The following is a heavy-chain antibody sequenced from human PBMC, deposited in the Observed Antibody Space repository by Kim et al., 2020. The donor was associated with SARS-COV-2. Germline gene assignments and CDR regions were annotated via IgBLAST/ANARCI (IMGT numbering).Heavy chain of an antibody. CDR1: GVTFSDYY. D-gene: IGHD3-10*01. J-gene: IGHJ4*02. CDR2: ISPSGSAM. V-gene: IGHV3-11*04. Sequence: GGSLRLSCAASGVTFSDYYMTWIRRAPGKGLEWVSYISPSGSAMNYADSVKGRFTISRDNAKNSLYLQMNSLRVEDTPVYYCARGGRSYDYWGQGTLVTVSS. CDR3: ARGGRSYDY.